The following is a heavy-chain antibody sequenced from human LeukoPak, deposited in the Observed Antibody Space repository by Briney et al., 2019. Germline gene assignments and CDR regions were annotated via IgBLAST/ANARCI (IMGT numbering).Heavy chain of an antibody. CDR3: ARVWGYGDYGNDDY. Sequence: GGSLRLSCAASGFTFSSYTMNWVRQAPGKGLEWVSSITSSSSYIYYADSVMGRFTISRDNANNSLYLQMNSLRAEDTAVYYCARVWGYGDYGNDDYWGQGTLVTVSS. D-gene: IGHD4-17*01. CDR1: GFTFSSYT. J-gene: IGHJ4*02. CDR2: ITSSSSYI. V-gene: IGHV3-21*01.